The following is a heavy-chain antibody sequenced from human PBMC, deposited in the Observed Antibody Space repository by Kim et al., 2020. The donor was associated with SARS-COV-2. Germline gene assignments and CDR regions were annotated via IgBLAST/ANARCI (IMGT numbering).Heavy chain of an antibody. CDR1: GFTVSSNY. CDR2: IYSGGST. CDR3: ARSVGATYYFDY. D-gene: IGHD1-26*01. Sequence: GGSLRVSCAASGFTVSSNYMSWVRQAPGKGLEWVSVIYSGGSTYYADSVKGRSTISRDNSKNTLYLQMNSLRAEDTAVYYCARSVGATYYFDYWGQGTLVTVSS. J-gene: IGHJ4*02. V-gene: IGHV3-66*01.